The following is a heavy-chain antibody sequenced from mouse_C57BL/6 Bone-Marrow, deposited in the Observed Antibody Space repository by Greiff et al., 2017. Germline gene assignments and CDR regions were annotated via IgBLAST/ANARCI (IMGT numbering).Heavy chain of an antibody. V-gene: IGHV14-4*01. CDR2: IDPENGDT. J-gene: IGHJ3*01. Sequence: VQLKESGAELVRPGASVKLSCTASGFNIKDDYMHWVKQRPERGLEWIGWIDPENGDTESAAKFQGKATITVDTSSNTAYLQLSSLTSEDTAVYYCTRIAYWGQGTLVTVSA. CDR1: GFNIKDDY. CDR3: TRIAY.